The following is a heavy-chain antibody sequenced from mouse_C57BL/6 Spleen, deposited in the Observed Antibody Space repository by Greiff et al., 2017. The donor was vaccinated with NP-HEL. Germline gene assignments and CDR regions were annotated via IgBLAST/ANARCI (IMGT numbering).Heavy chain of an antibody. J-gene: IGHJ4*01. D-gene: IGHD1-1*01. CDR1: GYSFTSYY. V-gene: IGHV1-66*01. Sequence: QVQLQQSGPELVKPGASVKISCKASGYSFTSYYIHWVKQRPGQGLEWIGWIYPGSGNTKYNEKFKSKATLTVDKSSSTAYMQLSSLTSEDSAVYYCGRSFYYAMDYWGQGTSVTVSS. CDR2: IYPGSGNT. CDR3: GRSFYYAMDY.